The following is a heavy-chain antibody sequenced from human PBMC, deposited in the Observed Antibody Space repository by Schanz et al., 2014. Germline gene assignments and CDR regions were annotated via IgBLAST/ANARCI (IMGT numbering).Heavy chain of an antibody. D-gene: IGHD3-3*01. CDR2: ISAYTGNA. CDR3: ARSAGRDFWSSYYTRFDY. V-gene: IGHV1-18*01. Sequence: QVQLVQSGAEVKKPGASVKVSCKASGYTFTSYGISWVRQAPGQGLEWMGWISAYTGNAKYPQKRKGRVTMTTDTSTSTVYMELRSLRSDDTAVYYCARSAGRDFWSSYYTRFDYWGQGTLV. J-gene: IGHJ4*02. CDR1: GYTFTSYG.